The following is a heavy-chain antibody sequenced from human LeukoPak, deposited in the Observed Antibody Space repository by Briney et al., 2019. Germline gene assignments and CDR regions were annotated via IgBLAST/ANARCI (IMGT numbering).Heavy chain of an antibody. J-gene: IGHJ4*02. V-gene: IGHV3-7*01. D-gene: IGHD3-22*01. CDR2: IKGDESDK. CDR1: GYTISNCW. Sequence: GGSLRDSCVGSGYTISNCWKCWFRQAPGKGLEWVASIKGDESDKKFVDSVKGRFTISRDNSQNSLSLRINSLRAEDTAVYYCARGDEDSVYRPSDYGGQGTLVTVSS. CDR3: ARGDEDSVYRPSDY.